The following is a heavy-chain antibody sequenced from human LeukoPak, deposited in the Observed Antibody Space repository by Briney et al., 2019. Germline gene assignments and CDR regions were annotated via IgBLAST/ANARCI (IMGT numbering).Heavy chain of an antibody. V-gene: IGHV5-51*01. CDR2: IYPGDSDT. D-gene: IGHD2-2*01. Sequence: GESLKIPCKGSGYSVTSYWIGWVRQMPGKGLEWMGIIYPGDSDTRYSPSFQGQVTISADKSISTAYLQWSSLKASDTAMYYCARGGLGYCSSTSCYPYYYGMDVWGKGTTVTVSS. CDR3: ARGGLGYCSSTSCYPYYYGMDV. J-gene: IGHJ6*04. CDR1: GYSVTSYW.